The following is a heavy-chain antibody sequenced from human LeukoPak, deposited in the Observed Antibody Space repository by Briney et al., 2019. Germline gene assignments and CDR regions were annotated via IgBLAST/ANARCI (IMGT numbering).Heavy chain of an antibody. CDR3: ARDRWPAAMGGYYYYYMDV. Sequence: PSETLSLTCTISGGPIDSYHWSWVRQPAGKGLEWIGRIYSSGATNYDPSLKSRVTISMDKSKNQFSLKRTSVTAADTAVYYCARDRWPAAMGGYYYYYMDVWGKRTTVTVSS. D-gene: IGHD2-2*01. J-gene: IGHJ6*03. CDR1: GGPIDSYH. V-gene: IGHV4-4*07. CDR2: IYSSGAT.